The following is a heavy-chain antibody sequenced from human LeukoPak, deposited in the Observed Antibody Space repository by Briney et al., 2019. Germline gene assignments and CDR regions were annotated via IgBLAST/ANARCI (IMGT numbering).Heavy chain of an antibody. CDR3: AKDSATAYYYMDV. CDR2: IKQDGSEK. V-gene: IGHV3-7*03. CDR1: GFTLSTYW. J-gene: IGHJ6*03. D-gene: IGHD5-12*01. Sequence: GGSLRLSCAASGFTLSTYWMSWVRQAPGKGLEWVANIKQDGSEKYYVDSVKGRFTISRDNSKNSLYLQMNSLRTEDTALYYCAKDSATAYYYMDVWGKGTTVTVSS.